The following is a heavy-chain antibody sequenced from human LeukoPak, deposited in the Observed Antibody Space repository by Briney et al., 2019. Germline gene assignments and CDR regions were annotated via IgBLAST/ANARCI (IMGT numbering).Heavy chain of an antibody. CDR1: GYTFSSYG. Sequence: GGTLRLSCAASGYTFSSYGMSWVRQAPGKGLEWVSTFSGSGGNTYYADSVKGRFTISRDNSKNTVYLQMNSLRGEDTAVYFCARDRSLDYWGQGTLVTVSS. CDR2: FSGSGGNT. J-gene: IGHJ4*02. CDR3: ARDRSLDY. V-gene: IGHV3-23*01.